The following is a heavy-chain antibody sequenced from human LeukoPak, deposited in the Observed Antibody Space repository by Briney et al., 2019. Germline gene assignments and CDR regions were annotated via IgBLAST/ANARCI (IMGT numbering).Heavy chain of an antibody. D-gene: IGHD6-19*01. J-gene: IGHJ3*01. CDR1: GFTFSGSV. V-gene: IGHV3-73*01. CDR3: ARRSEGGWVAFAF. CDR2: IRTKANNYAT. Sequence: GGSLRLSCAASGFTFSGSVMHWVRQASGKGLEWVARIRTKANNYATAFAASVKGRFTISRDDSKNTAYLQVNSLKTEDTAVYYCARRSEGGWVAFAFWGQGTMVAVSS.